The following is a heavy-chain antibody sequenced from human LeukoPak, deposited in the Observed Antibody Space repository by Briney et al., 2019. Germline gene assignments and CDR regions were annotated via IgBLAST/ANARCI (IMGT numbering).Heavy chain of an antibody. D-gene: IGHD3-10*01. Sequence: ASVKVSCRASGYTFTSYYMHWVRPAPGQGLEWRGIINPSGGSTSYAQKFQGRVTMTRDTSTSTVYMELSSLRSEDTAVYYCARDRGSGSYSVDWFDPWGQGTLVTVSS. CDR2: INPSGGST. CDR3: ARDRGSGSYSVDWFDP. J-gene: IGHJ5*02. V-gene: IGHV1-46*01. CDR1: GYTFTSYY.